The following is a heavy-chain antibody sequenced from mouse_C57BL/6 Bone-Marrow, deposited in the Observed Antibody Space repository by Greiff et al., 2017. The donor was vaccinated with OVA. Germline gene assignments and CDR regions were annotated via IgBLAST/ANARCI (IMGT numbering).Heavy chain of an antibody. V-gene: IGHV1-56*01. Sequence: VQLQQSGPELVRPGASVKISCKAPGYTFTSHWLQWVRQRPGQGLEWLGEIFPGSGSTFYNEKFKGTATLTVDTSSSTAYMQLSSLTSEDSAVYFCARSYDYDYWYFDVWGTGTTVTVSS. CDR2: IFPGSGST. CDR3: ARSYDYDYWYFDV. D-gene: IGHD2-4*01. J-gene: IGHJ1*03. CDR1: GYTFTSHW.